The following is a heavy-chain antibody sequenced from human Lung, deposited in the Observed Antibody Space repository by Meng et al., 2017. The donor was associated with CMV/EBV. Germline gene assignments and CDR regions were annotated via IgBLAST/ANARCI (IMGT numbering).Heavy chain of an antibody. J-gene: IGHJ4*02. Sequence: EVQLVESGGGVVQSGGFLGLSCEDSGFTFSKYWFHWVRQVPGEGLVWVSRINTDGSFTSYADSVKGRFTISRDNAKNTLYLHMHTLRVDDSAVYYCGRDLTGERDQWGQGPLVTVYS. CDR3: GRDLTGERDQ. V-gene: IGHV3-74*03. CDR1: GFTFSKYW. D-gene: IGHD7-27*01. CDR2: INTDGSFT.